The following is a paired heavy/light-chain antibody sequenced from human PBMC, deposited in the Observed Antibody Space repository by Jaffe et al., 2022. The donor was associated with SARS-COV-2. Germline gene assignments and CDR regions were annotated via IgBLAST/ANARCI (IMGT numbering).Heavy chain of an antibody. Sequence: QVQLVQSGAEVKKPGASVKVSCKASGYIFTSYVIHWVRQAPGQRPEWMGWINGGNGNTKYSQKFQDRVTITRDTSASTAYMDLSSLRSEDTAVYYCARGGGLQLWLLLAYWGPGTLVTVSS. CDR3: ARGGGLQLWLLLAY. J-gene: IGHJ4*02. D-gene: IGHD5-18*01. CDR1: GYIFTSYV. CDR2: INGGNGNT. V-gene: IGHV1-3*01.
Light chain of an antibody. CDR1: QSVLYSSKNKSS. Sequence: DIVMTQSPDSLAVSLGERATINCESSQSVLYSSKNKSSLAWYQEKPGLPPKLLIYWASARESGVPDRFSGSGSGTDFTLTISSLRAEDVAVYYCQQYYTTPHTFGQGTKLEIK. V-gene: IGKV4-1*01. J-gene: IGKJ2*01. CDR2: WAS. CDR3: QQYYTTPHT.